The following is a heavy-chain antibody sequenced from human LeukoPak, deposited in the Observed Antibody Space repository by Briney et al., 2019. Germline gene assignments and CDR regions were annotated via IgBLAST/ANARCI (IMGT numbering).Heavy chain of an antibody. V-gene: IGHV4-61*08. J-gene: IGHJ6*02. Sequence: PSETLSLTCTVSGGSISSGGYYWSWIRQHPGKGLEWIGYIYYSGSTNYNPSLKSRVTISVDTSKNQFSLKLSSVTAADTAVYYCARGPTGTTGLLVYYYYGMDVWGQGTTVTVSS. CDR2: IYYSGST. D-gene: IGHD1-1*01. CDR3: ARGPTGTTGLLVYYYYGMDV. CDR1: GGSISSGGYY.